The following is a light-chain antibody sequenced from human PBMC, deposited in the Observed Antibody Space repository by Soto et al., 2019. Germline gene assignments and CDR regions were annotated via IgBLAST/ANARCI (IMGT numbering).Light chain of an antibody. Sequence: DIVLTQSPLSLPVTPGEPASISCRSSQSLLHSIGYNYLDWYLQKPGQSPQLLIYLGSNRASGVPDRFSGSGSGTDFTLKISRVEADDIGVYYCMQALQSWTFGQGTKVEIK. CDR3: MQALQSWT. V-gene: IGKV2-28*01. J-gene: IGKJ1*01. CDR1: QSLLHSIGYNY. CDR2: LGS.